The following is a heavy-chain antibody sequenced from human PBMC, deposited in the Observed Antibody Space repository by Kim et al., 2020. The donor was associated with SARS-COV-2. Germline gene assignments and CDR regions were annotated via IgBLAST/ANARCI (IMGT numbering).Heavy chain of an antibody. CDR3: AKDVLEMATIGYDVFDM. D-gene: IGHD5-12*01. CDR1: GFTFSRYG. J-gene: IGHJ3*02. V-gene: IGHV3-30*18. CDR2: ISFDGSKQ. Sequence: GGSLRLSCSASGFTFSRYGMHWVRHAPGKGLEWVATISFDGSKQWDLDAVKGRFTISRDNSKNTLYLQMNSLRAEDTALYYSAKDVLEMATIGYDVFDMWGQGTLVSVSS.